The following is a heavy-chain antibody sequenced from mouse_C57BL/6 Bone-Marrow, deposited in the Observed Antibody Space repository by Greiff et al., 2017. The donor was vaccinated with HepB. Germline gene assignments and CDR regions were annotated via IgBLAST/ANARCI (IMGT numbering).Heavy chain of an antibody. V-gene: IGHV1-76*01. CDR1: GYTFTDYY. J-gene: IGHJ2*01. Sequence: VQGVESGAELVRPGASVKLSCKASGYTFTDYYINWVKQRPGQGLEWIARIYPGSGNTYYNEKFKGKATLTAEKSSSTAYMQLSSLTSEDSAVYFCARKGEDYGSSYGYWGQGTTLTVSS. D-gene: IGHD1-1*01. CDR3: ARKGEDYGSSYGY. CDR2: IYPGSGNT.